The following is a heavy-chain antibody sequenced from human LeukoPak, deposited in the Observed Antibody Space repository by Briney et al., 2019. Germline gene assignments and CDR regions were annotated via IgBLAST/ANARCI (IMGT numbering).Heavy chain of an antibody. V-gene: IGHV3-74*03. CDR2: IGSDGGST. D-gene: IGHD1-26*01. Sequence: PGGSLRLSCTASGFTFSGYWMNWVRQAPGKGLVWVSRIGSDGGSTTYADSVKGRFTNSRDNAKNTLYLQMTSLRAEDTAVYYCARGGSGNFYYWGQGALVTVSS. CDR3: ARGGSGNFYY. CDR1: GFTFSGYW. J-gene: IGHJ4*02.